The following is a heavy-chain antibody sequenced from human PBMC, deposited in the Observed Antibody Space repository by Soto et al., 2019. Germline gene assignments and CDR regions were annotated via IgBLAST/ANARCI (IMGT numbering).Heavy chain of an antibody. CDR3: ARSVEQQLVPYFQH. V-gene: IGHV1-69*02. Sequence: GASVKVSCKASGGTFSSYTISWVRQAPGQGLEWMGRIIPILGIANYAQKFQGRVTITTDKSTSTAYMELSSLRSEDTAVYYCARSVEQQLVPYFQHWGQGTLVTVSS. D-gene: IGHD6-13*01. J-gene: IGHJ1*01. CDR1: GGTFSSYT. CDR2: IIPILGIA.